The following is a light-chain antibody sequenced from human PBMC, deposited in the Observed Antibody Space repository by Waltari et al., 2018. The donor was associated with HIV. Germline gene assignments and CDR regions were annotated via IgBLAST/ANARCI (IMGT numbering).Light chain of an antibody. CDR2: DVS. CDR1: SSDVGGYNY. CDR3: SSYTSSSTLV. Sequence: SALTQPASVSGSPGQSTTIPCTGTSSDVGGYNYVPWYQQHPGKAPKLMIYDVSNRPSGVSNRFSGSKSGNTASLTISGLQAEDEADYYCSSYTSSSTLVFGGGTKLTVL. J-gene: IGLJ2*01. V-gene: IGLV2-14*03.